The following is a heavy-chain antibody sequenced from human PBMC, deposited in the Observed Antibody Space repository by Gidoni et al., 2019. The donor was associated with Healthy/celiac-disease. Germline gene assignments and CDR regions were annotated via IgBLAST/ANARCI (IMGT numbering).Heavy chain of an antibody. CDR3: ARDGDYGDYDAYYGMDV. D-gene: IGHD4-17*01. CDR1: GFTFSSYG. CDR2: IWYDGSNK. Sequence: QVQLVESGGGVVQPGRSLRLSCAASGFTFSSYGMHWVRQAPGKGLDWVAVIWYDGSNKYYADSVKGRFTISRDNSKNTLYLQMNSLRAEDTAVYYCARDGDYGDYDAYYGMDVWGQGTTVTVSS. J-gene: IGHJ6*02. V-gene: IGHV3-33*01.